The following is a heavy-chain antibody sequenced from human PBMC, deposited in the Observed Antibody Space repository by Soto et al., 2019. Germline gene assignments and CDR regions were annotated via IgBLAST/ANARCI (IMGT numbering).Heavy chain of an antibody. Sequence: QVQLVQSGAEVKKPGSSVKVSCKASGGTFSSYTISWVRQAPGQGLEWMGRIIPILGIANYAQKFQGRVTITADKSTSTAYMERSSLRSKDTAVDYCARPRVGSSSDYYYGMDVWGQGTTVTVSS. CDR2: IIPILGIA. CDR3: ARPRVGSSSDYYYGMDV. D-gene: IGHD6-6*01. V-gene: IGHV1-69*02. CDR1: GGTFSSYT. J-gene: IGHJ6*02.